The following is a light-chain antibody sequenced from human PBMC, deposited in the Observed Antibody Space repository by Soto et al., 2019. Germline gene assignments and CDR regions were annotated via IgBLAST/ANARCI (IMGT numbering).Light chain of an antibody. V-gene: IGKV1-39*01. Sequence: SYQRRSGEESRFITSRASQSISNHLNWYQQKPGKAPKLLIFAASSLQSGVPSRFSGSRSGPDITLICSSVIPEDPATYYIRQSYRMPRAFGQGTKVDIK. CDR2: AAS. J-gene: IGKJ1*01. CDR1: QSISNH. CDR3: RQSYRMPRA.